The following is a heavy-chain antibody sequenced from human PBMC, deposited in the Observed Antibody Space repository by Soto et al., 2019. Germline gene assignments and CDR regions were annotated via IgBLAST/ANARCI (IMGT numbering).Heavy chain of an antibody. CDR3: ARASRSDCPDGYCRTNWFDP. J-gene: IGHJ5*02. D-gene: IGHD5-12*01. Sequence: SETLSLTCAVYGGSFSGYYWSWIRQPPGKGLEWIGEINHSGSTNYNPSLKSRVTISVDTSKNQFSLKLSSVTAADTAVYYCARASRSDCPDGYCRTNWFDPWGQGTLVTVS. CDR1: GGSFSGYY. V-gene: IGHV4-34*01. CDR2: INHSGST.